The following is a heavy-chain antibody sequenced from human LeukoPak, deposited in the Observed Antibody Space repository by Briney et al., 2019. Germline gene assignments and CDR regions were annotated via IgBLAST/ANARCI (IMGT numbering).Heavy chain of an antibody. V-gene: IGHV3-13*01. J-gene: IGHJ3*02. Sequence: GGSLRLSCAASGFTFSSYDMHWVRQATGKGLEWVSAIGTAGDTYYPGSVKGRFTISRENAKNSLYLQMNSLRAEDTAVYYCARALDSSGYYYPHDALDIWGQGTMVTVSS. D-gene: IGHD3-22*01. CDR2: IGTAGDT. CDR1: GFTFSSYD. CDR3: ARALDSSGYYYPHDALDI.